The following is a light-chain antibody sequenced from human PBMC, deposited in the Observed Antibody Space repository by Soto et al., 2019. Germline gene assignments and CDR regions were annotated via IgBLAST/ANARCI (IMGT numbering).Light chain of an antibody. J-gene: IGLJ2*01. CDR1: SSDVGGYKY. CDR3: SSYTPSRNYVI. CDR2: EVS. Sequence: QSALTQPASVSGSPGQSITISCTGTSSDVGGYKYVSWYQQHPGKAPKFMIYEVSNRPSGVSNRFSGSKSGNTASLTISGLQAEDEADYYCSSYTPSRNYVIFGGGTKLTVL. V-gene: IGLV2-14*01.